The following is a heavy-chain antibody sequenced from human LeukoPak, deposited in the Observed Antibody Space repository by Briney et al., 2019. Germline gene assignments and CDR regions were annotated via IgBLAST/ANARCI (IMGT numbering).Heavy chain of an antibody. CDR3: ARDCTSTSCPYYYYYYMDV. D-gene: IGHD2-2*01. V-gene: IGHV1-18*01. Sequence: ASLKVPCKASGYTFTSYGISWVRQAPGQGLGWRGWISAYNGNTNYAQKLQGRVTTTTDTSTSTAYMELRSLRSDDTAVYYCARDCTSTSCPYYYYYYMDVWGKGTTVTVSS. J-gene: IGHJ6*03. CDR2: ISAYNGNT. CDR1: GYTFTSYG.